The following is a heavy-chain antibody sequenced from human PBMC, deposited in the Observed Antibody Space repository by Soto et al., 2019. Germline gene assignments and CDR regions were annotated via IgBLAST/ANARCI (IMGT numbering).Heavy chain of an antibody. D-gene: IGHD3-9*01. CDR2: INSAGSII. CDR3: ATGTDFGWLDNPNHALDI. CDR1: GFTPSRXX. J-gene: IGHJ3*02. V-gene: IGHV3-48*01. Sequence: EVQLVQSGGALVQPGGSLRLSCAASGFTPSRXXXXXXXXXXXXXLEWISYINSAGSIIYYADSVKGRFTISRDNXXNXXXXQXXXLXXXXXXVYYCATGTDFGWLDNPNHALDIWGQGTMVTVSS.